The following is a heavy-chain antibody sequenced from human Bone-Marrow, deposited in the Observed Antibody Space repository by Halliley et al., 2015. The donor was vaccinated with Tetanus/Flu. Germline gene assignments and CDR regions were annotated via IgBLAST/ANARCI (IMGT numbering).Heavy chain of an antibody. D-gene: IGHD2-15*01. V-gene: IGHV3-33*01. Sequence: SLRLSCTASGFTFSSYGVNWVRQAPGKGLEWVAAIWYDGSKKYYVDSVKGRFTVSRDYSMNTVYLQMNGLRAEDTAVYYCATLGDNCSTGACYSLTEIAYYYYGLDVWGQGTTVTVSS. CDR1: GFTFSSYG. J-gene: IGHJ6*02. CDR2: IWYDGSKK. CDR3: ATLGDNCSTGACYSLTEIAYYYYGLDV.